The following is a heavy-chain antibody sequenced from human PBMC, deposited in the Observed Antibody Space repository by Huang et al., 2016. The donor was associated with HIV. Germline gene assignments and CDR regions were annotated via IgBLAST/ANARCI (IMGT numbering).Heavy chain of an antibody. V-gene: IGHV1-18*04. Sequence: QVQLVQSGAEVKKPGASVKVSCKASGNTFSGDGSSWVRKAPGQGLLWMGWISGYNGNTNDVENLQGRVTMTTDTSTSTAYRELRSLRSDDTAVYYCARDRRPYSGSYLGYWGQGTLVTVSS. J-gene: IGHJ4*02. CDR1: GNTFSGDG. D-gene: IGHD1-26*01. CDR3: ARDRRPYSGSYLGY. CDR2: ISGYNGNT.